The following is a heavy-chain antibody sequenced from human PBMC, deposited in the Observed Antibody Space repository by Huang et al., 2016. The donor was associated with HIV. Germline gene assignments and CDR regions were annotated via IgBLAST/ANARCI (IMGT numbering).Heavy chain of an antibody. D-gene: IGHD1-26*01. J-gene: IGHJ4*02. CDR2: ISYDGRSK. Sequence: QVQLVESGGGVVQPGRSLRLSCAAFGFHFNKFDMHWVRQAPGKGLEWVAIISYDGRSKYHADSVKGRFTISRDNSKNTVYLQMNSLRVEDTAVYYCAKDGRGSGTYYDYFEYWGQGTLVTVSS. V-gene: IGHV3-30*18. CDR1: GFHFNKFD. CDR3: AKDGRGSGTYYDYFEY.